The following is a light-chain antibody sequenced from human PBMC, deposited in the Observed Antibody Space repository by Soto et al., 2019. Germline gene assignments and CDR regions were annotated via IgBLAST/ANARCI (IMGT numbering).Light chain of an antibody. V-gene: IGKV1D-12*01. CDR3: QQATSFPWT. J-gene: IGKJ1*01. CDR2: TSS. CDR1: QDISSY. Sequence: TITVHSSQDISSYLAWYQQKPGRDPKLLIYTSSSLQSGVTSRFSGSGSGTDFSLTIISLQPEDFASYYCQQATSFPWTFGQGTKVDIK.